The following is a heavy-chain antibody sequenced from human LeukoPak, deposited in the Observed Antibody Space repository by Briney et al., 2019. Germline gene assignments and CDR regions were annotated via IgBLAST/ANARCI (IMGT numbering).Heavy chain of an antibody. J-gene: IGHJ4*02. CDR3: ARDVYGGPGGVDY. CDR1: GYTFTSSG. Sequence: ASVKVSCKASGYTFTSSGISWGRQAPRQGLEWMGWISAYNGNTNYAQKLQGRVTMTTDTSTSTAYMELRSVKSDDTAVDYCARDVYGGPGGVDYWGQGTLVTVSS. CDR2: ISAYNGNT. V-gene: IGHV1-18*01. D-gene: IGHD4-23*01.